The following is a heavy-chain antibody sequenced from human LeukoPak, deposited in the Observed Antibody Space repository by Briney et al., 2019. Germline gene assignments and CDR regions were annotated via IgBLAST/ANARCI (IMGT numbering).Heavy chain of an antibody. V-gene: IGHV4-61*05. Sequence: SETLSLTCTVSGGSISSSIYYWGWIRQPPGKGLEWIGSIYYSGSTNYNPSLKSRVTMSVDTSKNQFSLKLSSVTAADTAVYYCARHGGESIVAMILHAFDIWGQGTMVTVSS. CDR2: IYYSGST. CDR3: ARHGGESIVAMILHAFDI. J-gene: IGHJ3*02. D-gene: IGHD5-12*01. CDR1: GGSISSSIYY.